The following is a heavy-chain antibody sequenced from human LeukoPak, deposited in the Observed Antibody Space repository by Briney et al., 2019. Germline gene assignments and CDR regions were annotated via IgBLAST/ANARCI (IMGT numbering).Heavy chain of an antibody. Sequence: GASVKVSCKASGYTFSNYYIHWVRQAPGQGLEWMGIINPSGGSRSYAQKFQGRLTVTRDTSTSTVYMELSSLRSEDTAVYYCAREIGPIQLHLWGSAFDSWGQGTLVTVSS. V-gene: IGHV1-46*01. D-gene: IGHD5-18*01. CDR1: GYTFSNYY. CDR2: INPSGGSR. CDR3: AREIGPIQLHLWGSAFDS. J-gene: IGHJ4*02.